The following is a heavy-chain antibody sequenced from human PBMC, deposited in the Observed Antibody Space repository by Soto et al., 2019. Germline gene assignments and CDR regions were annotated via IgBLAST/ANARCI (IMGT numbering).Heavy chain of an antibody. CDR2: IYYSGST. D-gene: IGHD2-8*01. Sequence: SETLSLTCTVSGGSISSYYWSWIRQPPGKGLEWIGYIYYSGSTNYNPSLKSRVTISVDTSKNQFSLKLSSATAADTAVYYCARHEGCTNGVCYYYYGMDVWGQGTTVTVSS. CDR1: GGSISSYY. V-gene: IGHV4-59*08. CDR3: ARHEGCTNGVCYYYYGMDV. J-gene: IGHJ6*02.